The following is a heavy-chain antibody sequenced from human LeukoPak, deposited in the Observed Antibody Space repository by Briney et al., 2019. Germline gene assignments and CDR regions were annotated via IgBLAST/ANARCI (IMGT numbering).Heavy chain of an antibody. CDR2: ISWNSGSI. J-gene: IGHJ5*02. Sequence: GRSLRLSYAASGFTFDDYAMHWVRQAPGEGLEWVSGISWNSGSIGYADSVKGRFTISRDNAKNSLYLQMNSLRAEDTALYYCAKALSPSVAGPDNWFDPWGQGTLVTVSS. CDR1: GFTFDDYA. D-gene: IGHD6-19*01. V-gene: IGHV3-9*01. CDR3: AKALSPSVAGPDNWFDP.